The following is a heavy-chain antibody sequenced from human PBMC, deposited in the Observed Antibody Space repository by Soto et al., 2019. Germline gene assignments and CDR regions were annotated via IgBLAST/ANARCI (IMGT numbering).Heavy chain of an antibody. CDR3: TTDNIMITFGGVIVTDY. V-gene: IGHV3-15*07. CDR1: GFTFSNAW. CDR2: IKSKTDGGTT. Sequence: GGSLRLSCAASGFTFSNAWMNWVRQAPGKGLEWVGRIKSKTDGGTTDYAAPVKGRFTISRDDSKNTLYLQMNSLKTEDTAVYYCTTDNIMITFGGVIVTDYWGQGTLVTVSS. J-gene: IGHJ4*02. D-gene: IGHD3-16*02.